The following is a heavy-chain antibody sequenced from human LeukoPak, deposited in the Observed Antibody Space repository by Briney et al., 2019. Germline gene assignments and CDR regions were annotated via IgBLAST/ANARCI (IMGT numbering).Heavy chain of an antibody. CDR2: IIPIFGTA. CDR3: ARGGGKMTTVTPLGY. Sequence: ASVKVSCKASGGTFSSYAISWVRQAPGQGLEWMGGIIPIFGTANYAQKFQGRVTITADESTSTAYMELSSLRSEDTAVYYSARGGGKMTTVTPLGYWGQGTLVTVSS. D-gene: IGHD4-17*01. V-gene: IGHV1-69*13. CDR1: GGTFSSYA. J-gene: IGHJ4*02.